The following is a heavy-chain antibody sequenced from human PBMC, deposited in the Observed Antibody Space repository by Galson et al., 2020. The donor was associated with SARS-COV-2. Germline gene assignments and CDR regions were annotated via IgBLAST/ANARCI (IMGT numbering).Heavy chain of an antibody. CDR3: AREGVGYCSSTSCAHFDYYYYGMDV. CDR1: GYTFTSYG. CDR2: ISAYNGNT. J-gene: IGHJ6*02. Sequence: ASVKVSCKASGYTFTSYGISWVRQAPGQGLEWMGWISAYNGNTNYAQKLQGRVTMTTDTSTSTAYMELRSLRSDDTAVYYCAREGVGYCSSTSCAHFDYYYYGMDVWGQGTTFTVSS. V-gene: IGHV1-18*04. D-gene: IGHD2-2*01.